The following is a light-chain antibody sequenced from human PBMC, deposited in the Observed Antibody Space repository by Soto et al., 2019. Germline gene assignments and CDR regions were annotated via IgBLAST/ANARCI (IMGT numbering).Light chain of an antibody. J-gene: IGLJ2*01. Sequence: QLVLTQPPSVSAAPGQKVTISCSGSSSNIGNNYVSWYQQLPGTAPKLLIYENNKRPSGIPDRFSGSKSGTSATLGITGLQTGDEADYYCGTWDSSLSVYVVFGGGTKLTVL. CDR1: SSNIGNNY. CDR3: GTWDSSLSVYVV. V-gene: IGLV1-51*02. CDR2: ENN.